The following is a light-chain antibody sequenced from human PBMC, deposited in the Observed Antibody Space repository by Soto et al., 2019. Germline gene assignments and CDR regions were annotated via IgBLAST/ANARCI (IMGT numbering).Light chain of an antibody. CDR1: QNIIFY. J-gene: IGKJ1*01. CDR3: QPNYRAPPWP. V-gene: IGKV1-39*01. CDR2: AAS. Sequence: EMGKCLASVCGCVGDRDTITCRASQNIIFYLNWYQHKPGKAPKLLINAASSLERGVPSRFSGGGSGTDFTLNISSLQPDDFATHYCQPNYRAPPWPFGHGSK.